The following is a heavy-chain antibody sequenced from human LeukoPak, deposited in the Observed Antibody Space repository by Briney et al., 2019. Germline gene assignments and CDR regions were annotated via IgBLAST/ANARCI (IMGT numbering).Heavy chain of an antibody. CDR3: ARVRGGYSYGYDASWFDP. CDR1: GGSISSYY. D-gene: IGHD5-18*01. V-gene: IGHV4-59*12. Sequence: SETLSLTCTVSGGSISSYYWSWIRQPPGKGLEWIGYIYYSGSTNYNPSLKSRVTISVDTSKNQFSLQLNSVTPEDTAVYYCARVRGGYSYGYDASWFDPWAREPWSPSPQ. J-gene: IGHJ5*02. CDR2: IYYSGST.